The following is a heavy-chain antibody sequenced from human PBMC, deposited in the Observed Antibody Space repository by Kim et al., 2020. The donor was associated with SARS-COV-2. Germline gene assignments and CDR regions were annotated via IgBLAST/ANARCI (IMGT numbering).Heavy chain of an antibody. D-gene: IGHD3-10*01. V-gene: IGHV3-23*01. J-gene: IGHJ4*02. Sequence: ADSGKGRFTISRDNSKNTLYLQMNSLRAEDTAVYYCAKDHYYGSGSYFDYWGQGTLVTVSS. CDR3: AKDHYYGSGSYFDY.